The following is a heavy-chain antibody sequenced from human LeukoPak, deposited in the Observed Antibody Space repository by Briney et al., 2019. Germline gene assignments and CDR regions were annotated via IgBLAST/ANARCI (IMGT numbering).Heavy chain of an antibody. CDR2: ISTYNRNT. CDR1: GYTFTSYG. Sequence: ASVKLSCKASGYTFTSYGISWVRQAPGQGLEWVGWISTYNRNTNYAQKLQGRVTMTTDTSTNAAYMELRSLRSDDTAVYYCARGVVPAASADYWGQGTLVTVSS. D-gene: IGHD2-2*01. J-gene: IGHJ4*02. V-gene: IGHV1-18*01. CDR3: ARGVVPAASADY.